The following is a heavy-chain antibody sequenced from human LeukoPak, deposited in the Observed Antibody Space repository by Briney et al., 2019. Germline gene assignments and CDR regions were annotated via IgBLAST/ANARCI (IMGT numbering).Heavy chain of an antibody. CDR1: GFTFSSYV. D-gene: IGHD4-17*01. CDR2: ISYDGSNE. CDR3: ARDYSTVTTFFDY. V-gene: IGHV3-30*04. Sequence: GRSLRLSCAASGFTFSSYVMHWVRQAPGKGLEWVAIISYDGSNEYYADSVKGRFTISRDNAKNSLYLQMNSLRAEDTAVYYCARDYSTVTTFFDYWGQGTLVTVSS. J-gene: IGHJ4*02.